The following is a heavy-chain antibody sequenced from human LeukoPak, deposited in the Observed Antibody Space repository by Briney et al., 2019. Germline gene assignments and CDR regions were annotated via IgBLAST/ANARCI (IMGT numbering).Heavy chain of an antibody. D-gene: IGHD2-2*01. V-gene: IGHV4-38-2*01. J-gene: IGHJ5*02. CDR1: GYSITTGYY. CDR2: IFHSGNT. CDR3: AKHLDCSGSSCSREGSSSPYNWFDP. Sequence: KPSETLSLTCAVSGYSITTGYYWGWLRQPPGKGLEWIGSIFHSGNTHYNPSLRSRVAISVDTPRNQFSLKLYSLTAADTAVYYCAKHLDCSGSSCSREGSSSPYNWFDPWGQGTLVTVSS.